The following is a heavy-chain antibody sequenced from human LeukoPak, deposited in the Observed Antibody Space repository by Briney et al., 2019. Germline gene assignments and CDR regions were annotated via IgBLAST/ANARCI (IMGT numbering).Heavy chain of an antibody. CDR1: GFRFSGYG. Sequence: GGSLRLSCAASGFRFSGYGINWVRQASGQGLEWVGRMRSKTNDYTTTYAASVRGRFTVSGDDSKNTAYLQMNSLKIEDTAVYYCTRGGTTDQYFDYWGQGTLVTVSS. CDR2: MRSKTNDYTT. V-gene: IGHV3-73*01. J-gene: IGHJ4*02. D-gene: IGHD1-14*01. CDR3: TRGGTTDQYFDY.